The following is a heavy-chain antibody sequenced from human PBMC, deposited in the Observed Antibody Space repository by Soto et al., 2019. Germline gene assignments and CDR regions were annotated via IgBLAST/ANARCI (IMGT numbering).Heavy chain of an antibody. D-gene: IGHD3-10*01. CDR2: INPSGGST. Sequence: QVQLVQSGAEVKKPGASVKVSCKASGYTFTSYYMNWVRQAPGQGLEWMGIINPSGGSTSYAQKFQGRVTMTRDTSTGTGYMERSSLRSEDTALYYFAREGATYYGSGSDYSFDDWGQGTLVTVSS. CDR3: AREGATYYGSGSDYSFDD. V-gene: IGHV1-46*03. J-gene: IGHJ4*02. CDR1: GYTFTSYY.